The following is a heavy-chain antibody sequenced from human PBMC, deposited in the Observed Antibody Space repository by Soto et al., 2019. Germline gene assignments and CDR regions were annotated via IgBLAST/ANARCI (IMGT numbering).Heavy chain of an antibody. D-gene: IGHD6-25*01. Sequence: EVQLEQSGAELKKPGESLRISCKGSGYNFDTYWVNWVRQLPGKGLEWMGRIDPADSKTKYSPSLEGHITISVDKSIQTTCLQWSSLKASDTAIYYCARRIAAAGGYYYYAFDVWGQGTAVTVSS. CDR2: IDPADSKT. CDR3: ARRIAAAGGYYYYAFDV. V-gene: IGHV5-10-1*03. J-gene: IGHJ6*02. CDR1: GYNFDTYW.